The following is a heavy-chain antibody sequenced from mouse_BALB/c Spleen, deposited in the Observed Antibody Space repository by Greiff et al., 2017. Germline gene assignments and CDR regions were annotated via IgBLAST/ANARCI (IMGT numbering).Heavy chain of an antibody. Sequence: EVQLVESGGGLVKPGGSLKLSCAASGFTFSSYAMPWVRQTPEKRLEWVATISSGGSYTYYPDSVKGRFTISRDNAKNTLYLQMSSLRSEDTAMYYCARHERYDGYWYFDVWGAGTTVTVSS. D-gene: IGHD2-14*01. CDR1: GFTFSSYA. V-gene: IGHV5-9-3*01. CDR2: ISSGGSYT. J-gene: IGHJ1*01. CDR3: ARHERYDGYWYFDV.